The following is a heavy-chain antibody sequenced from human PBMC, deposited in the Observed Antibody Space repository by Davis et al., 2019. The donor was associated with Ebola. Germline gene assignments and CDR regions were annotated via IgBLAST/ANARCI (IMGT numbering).Heavy chain of an antibody. CDR2: IYYSGST. J-gene: IGHJ6*02. CDR3: ARGSNYGDYGGASYYYGMDV. D-gene: IGHD4-17*01. V-gene: IGHV4-39*07. CDR1: GGSISSNSYY. Sequence: PSETLSLTCTVSGGSISSNSYYWGWIRQPPGKGLGWIGSIYYSGSTYYNPSLKSRVTISVDTSKNQFSLKLTSVTAADTAVYYCARGSNYGDYGGASYYYGMDVWGQGTTVTVSS.